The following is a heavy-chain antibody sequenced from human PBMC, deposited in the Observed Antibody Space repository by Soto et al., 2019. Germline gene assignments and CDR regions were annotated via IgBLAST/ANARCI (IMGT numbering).Heavy chain of an antibody. CDR2: IYPSDSDT. CDR3: ARGAVSTRTFDY. D-gene: IGHD6-19*01. V-gene: IGHV5-51*01. CDR1: GYNFAGYW. Sequence: GESLKISCKGSGYNFAGYWIAWVRQMPGKGLELMGIIYPSDSDTRYRPSFQGQVTISADKSISSAYLQWSSLRASDTAMYYCARGAVSTRTFDYWGQGTPVTVSS. J-gene: IGHJ4*02.